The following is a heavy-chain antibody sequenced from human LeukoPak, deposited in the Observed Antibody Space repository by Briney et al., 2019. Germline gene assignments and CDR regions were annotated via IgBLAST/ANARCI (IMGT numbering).Heavy chain of an antibody. D-gene: IGHD3-10*01. Sequence: GGSLGLSCAASGFTFSSYGMHWVRQAPGKGLEWVTYIRYDGSKKYYADSLKGRFTISRDNAKNTLYLQMNSLRAEDTAVYYCARDREVGPHWGQGTLVTVSS. V-gene: IGHV3-30*02. CDR3: ARDREVGPH. J-gene: IGHJ4*02. CDR2: IRYDGSKK. CDR1: GFTFSSYG.